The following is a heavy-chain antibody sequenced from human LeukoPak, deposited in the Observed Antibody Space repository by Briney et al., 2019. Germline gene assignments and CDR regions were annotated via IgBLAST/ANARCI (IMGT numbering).Heavy chain of an antibody. CDR1: GYTFTNYG. Sequence: ASVKVSRKASGYTFTNYGFSWVRQAPGQGLEWMAWISAYNGDTNYAQQFLGRLTMTTDTSTTTAYMELWSLRSDDTAVYYCARDSGGYNPRFDYWGQGTLVTLSS. CDR3: ARDSGGYNPRFDY. V-gene: IGHV1-18*01. J-gene: IGHJ4*02. D-gene: IGHD5-24*01. CDR2: ISAYNGDT.